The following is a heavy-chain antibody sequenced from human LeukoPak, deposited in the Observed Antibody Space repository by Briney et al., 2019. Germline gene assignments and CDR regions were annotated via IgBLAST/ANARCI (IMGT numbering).Heavy chain of an antibody. Sequence: SETLSLTCTVSRGSISTYYWNWIRQPPGKGLEWIGYIYYTGTTDYNPSLKSRVAMSVDTSKNQFSLKLSSVTTADTAVYYCAREGHYYASGSGAFDIWGQGTMITVSS. CDR3: AREGHYYASGSGAFDI. D-gene: IGHD3-10*01. V-gene: IGHV4-59*01. J-gene: IGHJ3*02. CDR1: RGSISTYY. CDR2: IYYTGTT.